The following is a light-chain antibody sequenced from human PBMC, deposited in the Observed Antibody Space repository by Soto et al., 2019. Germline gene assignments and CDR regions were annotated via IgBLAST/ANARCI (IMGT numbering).Light chain of an antibody. CDR2: EVS. CDR3: SSYTSSSTYV. J-gene: IGLJ1*01. V-gene: IGLV2-18*02. CDR1: NSDVGSYNR. Sequence: SALTQPPSVSGSPGQSVTITSTGTNSDVGSYNRVSWYQQPPGTAPKLMIYEVSNRPSGVPDRFSGSKSGNTASLTISGLQAEDEADYYCSSYTSSSTYVFGTGTKVTVL.